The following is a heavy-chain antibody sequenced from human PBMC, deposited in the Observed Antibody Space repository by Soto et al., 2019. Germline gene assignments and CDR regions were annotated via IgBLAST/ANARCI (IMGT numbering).Heavy chain of an antibody. CDR2: IYYSGST. V-gene: IGHV4-31*03. Sequence: PSETLSLTCTVSGGSISSGGYYWSWIRQHPGKGLEWIGYIYYSGSTYYNPSLKSRVTISVDTSKNQFSLKLSSVTAADTAVYYCARAGSDIVVVPAAMIRALPFDYWGQGTLVTVSS. CDR3: ARAGSDIVVVPAAMIRALPFDY. CDR1: GGSISSGGYY. J-gene: IGHJ4*02. D-gene: IGHD2-2*01.